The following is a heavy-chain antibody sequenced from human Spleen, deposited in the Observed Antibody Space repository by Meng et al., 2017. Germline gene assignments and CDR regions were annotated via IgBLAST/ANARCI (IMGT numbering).Heavy chain of an antibody. V-gene: IGHV4-4*02. D-gene: IGHD2-15*01. CDR2: IYYSGST. CDR1: GDSITNHNW. CDR3: ATRGGEY. Sequence: QVQLRESGPALVKPSETLSLTCAVSGDSITNHNWWAWVRQPPGKGLEWIGYIYYSGSTNYNPSLKSRVTISVDTSKNQFSLKLSYVTAADTAVYYCATRGGEYWGQGTLVTVSS. J-gene: IGHJ4*02.